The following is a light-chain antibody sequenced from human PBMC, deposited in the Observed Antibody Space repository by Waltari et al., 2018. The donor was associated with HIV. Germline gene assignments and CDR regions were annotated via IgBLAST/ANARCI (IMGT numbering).Light chain of an antibody. Sequence: QAALTQPASVSGSPGQSITIPCTGTSHDVGSYYLFSWYPQNPGNAHKLTISEVNQRPAGISNRFAGSKSGNTASVTFTGLGAEDESDYYCSSYATAGTYVLFGGGTRLTVL. CDR2: EVN. V-gene: IGLV2-23*02. CDR1: SHDVGSYYL. J-gene: IGLJ2*01. CDR3: SSYATAGTYVL.